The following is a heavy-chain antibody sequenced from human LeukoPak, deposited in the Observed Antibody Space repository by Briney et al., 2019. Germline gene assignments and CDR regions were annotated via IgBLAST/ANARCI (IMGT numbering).Heavy chain of an antibody. V-gene: IGHV3-64*01. Sequence: PGGAPRLSRAPSRVTSSTYTMYSVRHTPGRGPEYVSGIKNNVDRTHYAQSLKGRFTISRDTSKNTLYLHEGRLRAEYMAVYYCARGGLLGPTPYLDSWGQGTLVTVSS. D-gene: IGHD1-26*01. CDR2: IKNNVDRT. J-gene: IGHJ4*02. CDR3: ARGGLLGPTPYLDS. CDR1: RVTSSTYT.